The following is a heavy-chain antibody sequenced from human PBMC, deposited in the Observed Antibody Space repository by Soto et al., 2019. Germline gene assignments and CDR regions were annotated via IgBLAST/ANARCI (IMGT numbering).Heavy chain of an antibody. CDR3: ARRERYYGSPGWFDP. Sequence: SETLSLTCSGSGGSISSFTYYWGWIRQPPGKGLERIGTVYYNENTYYNPSLKSRVTITVDTAKNQFSLNLRSVTAADTAMYFCARRERYYGSPGWFDPWGPGTLVTVSS. CDR2: VYYNENT. D-gene: IGHD3-10*01. V-gene: IGHV4-39*01. J-gene: IGHJ5*02. CDR1: GGSISSFTYY.